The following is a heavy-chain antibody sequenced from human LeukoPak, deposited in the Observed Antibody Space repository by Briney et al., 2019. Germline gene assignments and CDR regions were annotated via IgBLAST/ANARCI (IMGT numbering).Heavy chain of an antibody. V-gene: IGHV3-23*01. J-gene: IGHJ4*02. CDR1: GFTFTKYA. CDR2: ISNSGTST. Sequence: GGSLRFSCAASGFTFTKYAMSWVRQAPGKGLEWVSGISNSGTSTYYIDSVKGRFTVSRDNSKNILYLQMNSLRAEDTAVYYCAWSGNSGWYSMAKKRTPKSDYWGQGTLVTVSS. D-gene: IGHD6-19*01. CDR3: AWSGNSGWYSMAKKRTPKSDY.